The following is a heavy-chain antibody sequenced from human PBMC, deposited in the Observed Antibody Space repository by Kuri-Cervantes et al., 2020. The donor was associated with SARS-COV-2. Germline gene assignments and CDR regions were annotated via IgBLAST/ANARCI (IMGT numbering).Heavy chain of an antibody. V-gene: IGHV3-30*02. D-gene: IGHD1-26*01. CDR2: IRYDGSNK. CDR1: GFTFSGSA. J-gene: IGHJ4*02. CDR3: AKDLSGSFAFDY. Sequence: GGSLRLSCAASGFTFSGSAMHWVRQAPGKGLEWVAFIRYDGSNKYYADSVKGRFTISRDNSKNTLYLQMNSLRAEDTAVYYCAKDLSGSFAFDYWGQGTLVTVSS.